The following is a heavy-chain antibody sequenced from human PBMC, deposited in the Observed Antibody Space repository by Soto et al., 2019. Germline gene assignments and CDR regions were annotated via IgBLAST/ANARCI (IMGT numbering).Heavy chain of an antibody. CDR1: GFPFGSFG. D-gene: IGHD6-13*01. CDR2: ISSRSTYI. V-gene: IGHV3-21*01. J-gene: IGHJ6*02. Sequence: EVQLVESGGGLVKPGGSLRLSCASSGFPFGSFGMNWVRQAPGKGLEWVSCISSRSTYIYYADSVKGRFTVSRDNAQNSVFLQMNSLRAEDTAVYSRARDTTIAAGGCDSYYAVDVWGQGTTVTVSS. CDR3: ARDTTIAAGGCDSYYAVDV.